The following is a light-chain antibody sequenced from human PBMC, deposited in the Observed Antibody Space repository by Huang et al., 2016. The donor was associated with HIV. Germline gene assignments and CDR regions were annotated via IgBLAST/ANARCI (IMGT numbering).Light chain of an antibody. CDR3: QQYNDFRST. V-gene: IGKV3-15*01. CDR1: QIVISH. CDR2: AAS. Sequence: ETVMTQSPVTLSVFPGDRASLSCRSSQIVISHLAWYQQKPGKAPMLLIYAASTRAPGVPAMFSGSGAGTEFTLTISTLQSEGSAVYYCQQYNDFRSTFGPGTRVEIK. J-gene: IGKJ3*01.